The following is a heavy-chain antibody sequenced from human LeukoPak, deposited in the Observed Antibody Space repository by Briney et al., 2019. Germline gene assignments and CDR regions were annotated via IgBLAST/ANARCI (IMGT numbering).Heavy chain of an antibody. CDR2: IYYSGNT. D-gene: IGHD1-26*01. V-gene: IGHV4-59*01. CDR1: GASISSYY. Sequence: SETLSLTCTVPGASISSYYWSWIRQPPGKGLEWIAYIYYSGNTNYNPSLKSRVTISVDRSKNQFSLKLSSVTAADTAAYYCARGPGSYYEFDYWGQGTLVTVSS. CDR3: ARGPGSYYEFDY. J-gene: IGHJ4*02.